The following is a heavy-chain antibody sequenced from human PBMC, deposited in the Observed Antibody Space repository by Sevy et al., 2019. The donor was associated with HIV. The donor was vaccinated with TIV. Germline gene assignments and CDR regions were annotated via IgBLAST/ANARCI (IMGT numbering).Heavy chain of an antibody. CDR2: IYWNDDK. CDR1: GFSLSTSGVG. V-gene: IGHV2-5*01. D-gene: IGHD2-2*01. J-gene: IGHJ6*02. CDR3: AHCRSTIIMGVVVPAGMDV. Sequence: SGPTLVNPTQTLTLTCTFSGFSLSTSGVGVGWIRQPPGKALEWLGLIYWNDDKRYSPCLKSRLTITKDTSKNQVVLTMTNMDPVDTATYYCAHCRSTIIMGVVVPAGMDVWGQGTTVTVSS.